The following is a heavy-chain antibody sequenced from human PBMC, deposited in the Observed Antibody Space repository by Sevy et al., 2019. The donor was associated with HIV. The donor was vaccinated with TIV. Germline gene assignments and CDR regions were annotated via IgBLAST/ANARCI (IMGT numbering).Heavy chain of an antibody. Sequence: GGSLKLSCAASGFTFNMYWMTWVRQAPGKGLEWVANIKEDGSERNYLDSVKGRFTISRVNAKESLYLQINSLRAEDTAVYYCARHCSGGSCYSLLPHYYYGMDVWGQGTTVTVSS. J-gene: IGHJ6*02. CDR3: ARHCSGGSCYSLLPHYYYGMDV. CDR1: GFTFNMYW. CDR2: IKEDGSER. D-gene: IGHD2-15*01. V-gene: IGHV3-7*01.